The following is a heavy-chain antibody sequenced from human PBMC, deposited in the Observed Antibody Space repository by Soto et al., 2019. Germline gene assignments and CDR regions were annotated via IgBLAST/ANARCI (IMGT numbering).Heavy chain of an antibody. D-gene: IGHD3-22*01. CDR2: INSDGSST. J-gene: IGHJ4*02. Sequence: HPGGSPRLSCAASGFTFSSYWMHWVRQAPGKGLVWVSRINSDGSSTSYADSVKGRFTISRDNAKNTLYLQMNSLRAEDTAVYYCARTTYYYDSSGYSHPDYWGQGTLVTVSS. CDR1: GFTFSSYW. CDR3: ARTTYYYDSSGYSHPDY. V-gene: IGHV3-74*01.